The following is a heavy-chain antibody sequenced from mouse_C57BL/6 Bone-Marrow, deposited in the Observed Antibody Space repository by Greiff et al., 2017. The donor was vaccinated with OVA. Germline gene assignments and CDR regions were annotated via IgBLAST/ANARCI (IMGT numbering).Heavy chain of an antibody. CDR3: ARWDLDY. J-gene: IGHJ2*01. D-gene: IGHD4-1*01. CDR1: GYTFTSYW. V-gene: IGHV1-50*01. CDR2: IDPSDSYT. Sequence: QVQLQQPGAELVKPGASVKLSCKASGYTFTSYWMQWVKQRPGQGLEWIGEIDPSDSYTNYNQKFKGKATLTVDTSSSTAYMQLSSLTSEDSAVYYYARWDLDYWGKGTTLTVSS.